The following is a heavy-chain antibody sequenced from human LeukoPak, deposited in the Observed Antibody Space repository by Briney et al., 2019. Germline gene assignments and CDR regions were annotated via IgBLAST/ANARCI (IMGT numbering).Heavy chain of an antibody. CDR3: AKDEGGITMIEPNYYFDY. V-gene: IGHV3-30*02. CDR2: IRYDGSDK. Sequence: GGSLRLSCAASGFTFSRYWMSWVRQAPGKGLEWAAFIRYDGSDKYYADSVKGRFTISRDNSKNTLYLQMNSLRAEDTAVYYCAKDEGGITMIEPNYYFDYWGQGTLVTVSS. D-gene: IGHD3-22*01. J-gene: IGHJ4*02. CDR1: GFTFSRYW.